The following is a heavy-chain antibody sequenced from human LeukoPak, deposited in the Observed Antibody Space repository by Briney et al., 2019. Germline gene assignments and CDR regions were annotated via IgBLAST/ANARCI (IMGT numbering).Heavy chain of an antibody. CDR1: GSTFTSHT. CDR3: ARLLYDYVWGSYRSYYFDF. CDR2: ISSSSVFI. D-gene: IGHD3-16*02. J-gene: IGHJ4*02. V-gene: IGHV3-21*01. Sequence: PGRSLRPSSAPSGSTFTSHTMNSVRQAPRNGLKSVSSISSSSVFIYYADTVKGRFTISRDNAKNSLYLQMNSMRAEDTAVYYCARLLYDYVWGSYRSYYFDFWGQGTLVTVSS.